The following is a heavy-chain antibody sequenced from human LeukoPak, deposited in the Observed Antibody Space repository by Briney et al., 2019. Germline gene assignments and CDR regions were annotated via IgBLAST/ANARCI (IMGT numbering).Heavy chain of an antibody. Sequence: SETLSLTCSVSGGSIRSYCMNCIRQPPGKRPEWIGYIYYTGSTNYNPSLKSRVTISVDTSRNQFSLKLSSATAADTALYYCARGFYDIRGGSDTFDVWGQETMVTVSS. CDR3: ARGFYDIRGGSDTFDV. CDR1: GGSIRSYC. D-gene: IGHD2/OR15-2a*01. V-gene: IGHV4-59*01. CDR2: IYYTGST. J-gene: IGHJ3*01.